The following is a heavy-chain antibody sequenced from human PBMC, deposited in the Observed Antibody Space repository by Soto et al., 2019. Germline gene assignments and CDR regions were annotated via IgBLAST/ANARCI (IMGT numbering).Heavy chain of an antibody. CDR1: GNTFPNYA. CDR2: INGGNGNT. J-gene: IGHJ4*02. CDR3: ARDDSGYSSSWHIGYFNY. V-gene: IGHV1-3*01. D-gene: IGHD6-13*01. Sequence: ASVKVSCKSSGNTFPNYAIHWVRQAPGQRPEWMGWINGGNGNTYYSEKFQGRVTFTRDTSASTVYMELSSLRSEDTAIYYCARDDSGYSSSWHIGYFNYWGQGALVTVSS.